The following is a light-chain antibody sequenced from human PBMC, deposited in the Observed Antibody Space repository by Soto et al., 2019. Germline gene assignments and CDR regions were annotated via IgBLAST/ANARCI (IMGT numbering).Light chain of an antibody. CDR2: EVS. V-gene: IGLV2-8*01. J-gene: IGLJ2*01. CDR3: SSYAGSNNVV. Sequence: QSALIQPPSASGSPGQSVTISCTGTSSDVGGYNYVSWYQQHPGNAPKLMIYEVSKRPSGVPDRFSGSKSGNTASLTVSGLQAEDEADYYCSSYAGSNNVVFGGGTKLTVL. CDR1: SSDVGGYNY.